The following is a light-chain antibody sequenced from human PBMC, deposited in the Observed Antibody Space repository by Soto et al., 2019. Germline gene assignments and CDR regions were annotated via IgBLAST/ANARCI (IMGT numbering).Light chain of an antibody. V-gene: IGKV3-20*01. Sequence: EIVLTQSPGTLYLSPGERATLSCRASQSVSSNYLAWYQRKPGQAPRLLIYGASSRATDIPNRFSGSGSGTDFTLTITRLEPEDFSVYFCQQYGGSPPTFGQGTKVDIK. CDR3: QQYGGSPPT. J-gene: IGKJ1*01. CDR1: QSVSSNY. CDR2: GAS.